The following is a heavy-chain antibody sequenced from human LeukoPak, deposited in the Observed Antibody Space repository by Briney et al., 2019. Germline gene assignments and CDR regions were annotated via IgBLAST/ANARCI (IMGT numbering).Heavy chain of an antibody. D-gene: IGHD4/OR15-4a*01. CDR1: GFTFRSYS. V-gene: IGHV3-21*04. CDR2: ISSSSSYI. Sequence: PGGSLRLSCAASGFTFRSYSMNWVRQAPGKGLEWVSSISSSSSYIYYADSVKGRFTISRDNAKNSLYLQMNSLRTEDTAFYYCAKGDEGAGMYNYFGPWGQGTLVTVSS. CDR3: AKGDEGAGMYNYFGP. J-gene: IGHJ5*02.